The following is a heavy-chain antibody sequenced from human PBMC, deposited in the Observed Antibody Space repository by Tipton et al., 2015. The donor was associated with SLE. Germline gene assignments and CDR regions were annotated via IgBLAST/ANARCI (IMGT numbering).Heavy chain of an antibody. Sequence: TLSLTCSVYGDSLSGQYWSWIRQPPGKGLEWIGEVFRSGSTNYRPSLKSRVIISVDKSKNQFSLGLISVTAADTAVYYCARGCSSSTCEPFYFFGMDVWGQGTTVTVSS. CDR1: GDSLSGQY. CDR2: VFRSGST. V-gene: IGHV4-34*01. CDR3: ARGCSSSTCEPFYFFGMDV. J-gene: IGHJ6*02. D-gene: IGHD2-2*01.